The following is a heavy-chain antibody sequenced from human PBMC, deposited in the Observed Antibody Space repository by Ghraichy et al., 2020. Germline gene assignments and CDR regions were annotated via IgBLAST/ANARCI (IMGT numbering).Heavy chain of an antibody. J-gene: IGHJ2*01. CDR1: GFTFSSYA. Sequence: GGSPRLSCAASGFTFSSYAMSWVRQAPGKGLEWVSAISGSGESTYYADSVKGRFSISRDNSKNTLHLQMNSLRAEDTAVYYCAKDPVGTTRYFDLWGRGTLVTVSS. D-gene: IGHD1-14*01. CDR3: AKDPVGTTRYFDL. CDR2: ISGSGEST. V-gene: IGHV3-23*01.